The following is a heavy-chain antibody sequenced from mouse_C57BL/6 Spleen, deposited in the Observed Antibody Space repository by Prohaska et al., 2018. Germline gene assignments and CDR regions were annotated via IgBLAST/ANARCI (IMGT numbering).Heavy chain of an antibody. CDR3: ARVGDDYPFAY. V-gene: IGHV5-4*01. J-gene: IGHJ3*01. CDR1: GFTFSSYA. Sequence: VQLVESGGGLVKPGGSLKLSCAASGFTFSSYAMSWVRQTPEKRLEWVATISDGGSYTYYPDNVKGRFTISRDNAKNNLYLQMSHLKSEDTAMYYCARVGDDYPFAYWGQGTLVTVSA. D-gene: IGHD2-4*01. CDR2: ISDGGSYT.